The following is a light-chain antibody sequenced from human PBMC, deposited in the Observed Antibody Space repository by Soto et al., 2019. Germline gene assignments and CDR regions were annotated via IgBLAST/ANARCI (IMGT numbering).Light chain of an antibody. CDR2: LNSDGSH. CDR3: QTWDTGIGV. Sequence: QPVLTQSPSASASLGASVKLTCTLNSGHNNYAITWHQQQPEQGPRYLMKLNSDGSHTKGDGIPDRFSGSSSGAQRYLTISSLQSEDEADYYCQTWDTGIGVFGGGTQLTVL. J-gene: IGLJ3*02. V-gene: IGLV4-69*01. CDR1: SGHNNYA.